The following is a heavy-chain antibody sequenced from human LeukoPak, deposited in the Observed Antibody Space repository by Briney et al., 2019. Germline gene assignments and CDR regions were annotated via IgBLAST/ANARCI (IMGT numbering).Heavy chain of an antibody. J-gene: IGHJ4*02. CDR3: ARAYYDILTGYSLGDDSSGYYLYYFDY. D-gene: IGHD3-9*01. V-gene: IGHV3-30*03. CDR2: KSYDGNDE. CDR1: GFPFSSYG. Sequence: TGGSLRLSCAASGFPFSSYGMHWVRQAPGKGLEWVAVKSYDGNDEYYAGSVKGRLTISRDNSKNMLYLQMNSLRAEDTAVYYCARAYYDILTGYSLGDDSSGYYLYYFDYWGQGTLVTVSS.